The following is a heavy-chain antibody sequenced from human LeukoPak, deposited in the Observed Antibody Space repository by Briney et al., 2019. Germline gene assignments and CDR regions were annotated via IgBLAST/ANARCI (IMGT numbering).Heavy chain of an antibody. CDR2: INSGSDTI. CDR3: ARDPGAFPYFFDS. V-gene: IGHV3-48*01. D-gene: IGHD4/OR15-4a*01. J-gene: IGHJ4*02. CDR1: GFPFNPYV. Sequence: GGSLRLSCVASGFPFNPYVVNWVRQVPGKGLEGVSYINSGSDTIYYADSVRGRFTISRDNAKNSLSLQMNSLRAEDTAVYFCARDPGAFPYFFDSWGQGTLVTVSS.